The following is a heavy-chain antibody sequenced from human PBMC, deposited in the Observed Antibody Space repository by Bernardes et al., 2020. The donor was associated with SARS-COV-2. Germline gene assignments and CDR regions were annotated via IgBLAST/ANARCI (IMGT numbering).Heavy chain of an antibody. J-gene: IGHJ4*02. V-gene: IGHV3-23*01. CDR1: GFTFSSYA. D-gene: IGHD3-16*01. CDR3: AKDGSLFDYVWGSYDY. CDR2: ISGSGGST. Sequence: GGSLRLSCAASGFTFSSYAMSWVRQAPGKGLEWVSAISGSGGSTYYADSVKGRFTISRDNSKNTLYLQMNSLRAEDTAVYYCAKDGSLFDYVWGSYDYWGQGTLVTVSS.